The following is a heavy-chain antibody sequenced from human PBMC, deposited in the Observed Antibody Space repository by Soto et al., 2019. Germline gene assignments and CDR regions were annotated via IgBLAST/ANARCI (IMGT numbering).Heavy chain of an antibody. CDR1: GYTFTSYG. V-gene: IGHV1-18*01. J-gene: IGHJ5*02. Sequence: ASVKVSCKASGYTFTSYGISWVRQAPGQRLEWMGWISAYNGNTNYAQKLQGRVTMTTDTSTSTAYMELRSLRSDDTALYYCARVIRYFDWTPKENWFDPWGQGTLVTVSS. CDR3: ARVIRYFDWTPKENWFDP. D-gene: IGHD3-9*01. CDR2: ISAYNGNT.